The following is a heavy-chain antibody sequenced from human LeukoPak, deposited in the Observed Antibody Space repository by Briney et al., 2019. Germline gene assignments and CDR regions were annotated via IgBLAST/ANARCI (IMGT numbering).Heavy chain of an antibody. V-gene: IGHV3-23*01. J-gene: IGHJ4*02. CDR1: GFTFSSCA. D-gene: IGHD6-13*01. CDR2: IAGGGGST. Sequence: GGSLRLSCAASGFTFSSCAVRWVRQAPVKGLEWVSGIAGGGGSTYYADSVKGRFTISRDNSKNTLYPQMNSLRAEDTAVYYCAKGSSSTSGPRYYFDYWGQGTLVTVSS. CDR3: AKGSSSTSGPRYYFDY.